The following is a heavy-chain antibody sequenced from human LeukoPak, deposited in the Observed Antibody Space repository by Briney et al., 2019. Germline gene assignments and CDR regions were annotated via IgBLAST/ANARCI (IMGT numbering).Heavy chain of an antibody. Sequence: SETLSLTCTVSGGSISSYYWSWIRQPPGKGLEWIGYIYYSGSTNYNPSLKSRVTISVDTSKNQFSLKLSSVTAADTAVYYCARGLAAAGHLRGMDVWGQGTTVTVSS. CDR1: GGSISSYY. V-gene: IGHV4-59*01. D-gene: IGHD6-13*01. CDR2: IYYSGST. J-gene: IGHJ6*02. CDR3: ARGLAAAGHLRGMDV.